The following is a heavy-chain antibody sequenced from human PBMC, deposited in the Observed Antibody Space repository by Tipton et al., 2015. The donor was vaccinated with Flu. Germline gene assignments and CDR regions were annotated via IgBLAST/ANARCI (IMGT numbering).Heavy chain of an antibody. CDR3: TNYFM. CDR2: INGDGITI. Sequence: GSLRLSCANSGFTFSDYWMHWVRQAPGKGLVWVARINGDGITISYADSVKGRFTISRDNTKNTGYLQMNSLRAEDTAVYFCTNYFMWGQGTMVTVSS. V-gene: IGHV3-74*01. D-gene: IGHD2-21*01. CDR1: GFTFSDYW. J-gene: IGHJ3*02.